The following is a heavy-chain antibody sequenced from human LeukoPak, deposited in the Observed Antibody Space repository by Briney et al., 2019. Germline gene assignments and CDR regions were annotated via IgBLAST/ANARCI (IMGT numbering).Heavy chain of an antibody. J-gene: IGHJ4*02. Sequence: PSETLSLTCTVSGGSISSSSYYWGWIRQPPGKGLEWIGSIYFSGSTYYNPSLKSRVTISVDTSKNQFSLKLSSVTAADTAVYYCASMGSGWYLDYWGQGTLVTVSS. CDR2: IYFSGST. CDR1: GGSISSSSYY. V-gene: IGHV4-39*07. CDR3: ASMGSGWYLDY. D-gene: IGHD6-19*01.